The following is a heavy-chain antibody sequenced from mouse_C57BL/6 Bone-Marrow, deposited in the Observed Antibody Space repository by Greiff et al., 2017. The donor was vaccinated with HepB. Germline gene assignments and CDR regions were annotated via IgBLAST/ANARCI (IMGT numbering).Heavy chain of an antibody. CDR1: GFNIKDYY. CDR3: ARLITTVVRDY. J-gene: IGHJ2*01. D-gene: IGHD1-1*01. Sequence: VQLQQSGAELVKPGASVKLSCTASGFNIKDYYMPWVKQRTEQGLEWIGRIDPEDGENKYAPKFQGKATITADTSSNTAYLQLSSLTSEDTAVYYCARLITTVVRDYWGQGTTLTVSS. V-gene: IGHV14-2*01. CDR2: IDPEDGEN.